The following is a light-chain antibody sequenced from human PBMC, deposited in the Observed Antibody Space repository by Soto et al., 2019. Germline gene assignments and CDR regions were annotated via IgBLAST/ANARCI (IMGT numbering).Light chain of an antibody. Sequence: EVVLTQSPGTLSLSPGERATLSCRASQSLRSRSLAWYQQKPGQAPRLLIYGASSRATGIPDRFSGSGSGTDFTLTISRLEPEDFAVYYCQQYGSSPRTFGQGTKVDIK. CDR2: GAS. CDR1: QSLRSRS. CDR3: QQYGSSPRT. J-gene: IGKJ1*01. V-gene: IGKV3-20*01.